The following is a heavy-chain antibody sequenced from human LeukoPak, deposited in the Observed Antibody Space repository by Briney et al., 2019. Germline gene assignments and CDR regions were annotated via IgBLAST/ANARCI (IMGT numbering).Heavy chain of an antibody. D-gene: IGHD3-3*01. V-gene: IGHV4-39*01. CDR2: IYYSGST. CDR1: GGSIRSTSYY. Sequence: SETLSLTCTVSGGSIRSTSYYWGWIRQPPGKGLEWIGSIYYSGSTYYNPSLKSRATISVDTSKNQFSLKLSSVTAADTAVYYCGRLFYDFWSGHYYYYMDVWGKGTTVTVSS. J-gene: IGHJ6*03. CDR3: GRLFYDFWSGHYYYYMDV.